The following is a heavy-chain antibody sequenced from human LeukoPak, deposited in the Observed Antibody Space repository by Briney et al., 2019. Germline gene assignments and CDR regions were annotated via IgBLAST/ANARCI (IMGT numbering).Heavy chain of an antibody. D-gene: IGHD3-22*01. J-gene: IGHJ4*02. V-gene: IGHV1-69*05. CDR3: ANGYYYDSSGYYALDY. Sequence: ASVKVSCKASGGTFSSYAISWVRQAPGQGLEWMGGIIPIFGTANYARKFQGRVTITTDESTSTAYMALSSLRSEDTAVYYCANGYYYDSSGYYALDYWGQGTLVTVSS. CDR1: GGTFSSYA. CDR2: IIPIFGTA.